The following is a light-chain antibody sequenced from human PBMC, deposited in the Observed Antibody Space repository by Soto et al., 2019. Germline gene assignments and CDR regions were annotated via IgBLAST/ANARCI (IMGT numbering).Light chain of an antibody. CDR1: SSNIGSNY. CDR2: RNN. CDR3: AAWDDSLSGVV. Sequence: QAVVTQPPSASGTPGQRVTISCSGSSSNIGSNYVYWYQQLPGTAPKVLIYRNNQRPSGVPDRFSGSKSGTSASLAISGLRSEDEGDYYCAAWDDSLSGVVFGGGTKVTVL. J-gene: IGLJ2*01. V-gene: IGLV1-47*01.